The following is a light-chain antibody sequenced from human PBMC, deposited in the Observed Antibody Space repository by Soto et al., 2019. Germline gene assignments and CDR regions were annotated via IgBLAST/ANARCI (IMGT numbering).Light chain of an antibody. J-gene: IGLJ1*01. V-gene: IGLV2-14*01. CDR1: SSDVGGFNY. CDR2: DVS. CDR3: SSYTGISTDV. Sequence: QSALTQPASVSGSPGQSITISCTGTSSDVGGFNYVSWYQQHPGKAPKLMIYDVSNRPSGVSNRFSGSKSGNTASLTISGLQAEDEADYYCSSYTGISTDVFGTGTKVTV.